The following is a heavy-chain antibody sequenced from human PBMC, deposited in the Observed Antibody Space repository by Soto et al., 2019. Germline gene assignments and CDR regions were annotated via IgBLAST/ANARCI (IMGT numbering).Heavy chain of an antibody. V-gene: IGHV1-18*01. CDR2: ISAYNDNT. CDR3: AGDYLRLNTLNGNFYSFGMDV. CDR1: GYTFSAYG. J-gene: IGHJ6*02. Sequence: ASVKVSCKASGYTFSAYGIAWVRQAPGQGLEWMGWISAYNDNTYYAHSLQGRVTMTIDTSTSTGYMEMRSLRFDDTAIYYCAGDYLRLNTLNGNFYSFGMDVWGQGTAVTVSS. D-gene: IGHD4-17*01.